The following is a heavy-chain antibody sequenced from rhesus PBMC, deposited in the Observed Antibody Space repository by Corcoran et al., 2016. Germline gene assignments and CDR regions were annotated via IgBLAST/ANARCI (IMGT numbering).Heavy chain of an antibody. CDR1: GGSISASSY. CDR3: ARLVVQLQGKYYFDY. Sequence: QVQLQESGPGLVKPSETLSLTCTVSGGSISASSYWSWIRHPPRQGLEWMGRIDGSGGSTYYNPALKSRVTLSVDTSKNQVSLKLSSVTAADTAVYYCARLVVQLQGKYYFDYWGQGVLVTVSS. D-gene: IGHD5-12*01. V-gene: IGHV4-160*01. J-gene: IGHJ4*01. CDR2: IDGSGGST.